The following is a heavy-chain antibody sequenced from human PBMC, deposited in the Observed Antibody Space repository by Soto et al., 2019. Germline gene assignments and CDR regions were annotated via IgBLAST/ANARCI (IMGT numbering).Heavy chain of an antibody. CDR2: ISAHNGNT. CDR3: ARGRYGDY. V-gene: IGHV1-18*01. CDR1: GYTFTSYG. D-gene: IGHD1-1*01. Sequence: QVHLVQSGAEVKKPGASVKVSCKASGYTFTSYGITWVLQAPGQGLEWMGWISAHNGNTDYAQKLQGRVIVTRDTSTSTAYMELRSLRSDDTAVYYCARGRYGDYWGQGARVTVSS. J-gene: IGHJ4*02.